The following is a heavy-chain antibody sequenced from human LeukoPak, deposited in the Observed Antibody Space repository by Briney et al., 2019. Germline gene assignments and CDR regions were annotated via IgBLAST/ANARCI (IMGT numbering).Heavy chain of an antibody. Sequence: GGSLRLSCAASGFTFSSYGMSWVRRAPGKGPEWVSGISGSGGNTYYADSVKGRFTISRDNSQNTLYLQMDTLRAEDTAVYYCAKVVSGYHFDYWGQGTLVTVSS. J-gene: IGHJ4*02. CDR3: AKVVSGYHFDY. D-gene: IGHD5-12*01. CDR2: ISGSGGNT. V-gene: IGHV3-23*01. CDR1: GFTFSSYG.